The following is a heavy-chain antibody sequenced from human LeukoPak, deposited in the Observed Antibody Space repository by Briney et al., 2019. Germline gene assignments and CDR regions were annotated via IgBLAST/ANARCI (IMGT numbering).Heavy chain of an antibody. CDR1: VYTFTGYY. CDR3: ARGTILEPFDI. CDR2: IHPKSGGT. J-gene: IGHJ3*02. D-gene: IGHD3-3*01. V-gene: IGHV1-2*02. Sequence: ASVNVSCKSSVYTFTGYYMHWVRHAPRQGLEWMGWIHPKSGGTSYEQSFQGRVIMTSDPSISTAYMEVRRLTSDDTAVFYCARGTILEPFDIWGQGTMVTVSS.